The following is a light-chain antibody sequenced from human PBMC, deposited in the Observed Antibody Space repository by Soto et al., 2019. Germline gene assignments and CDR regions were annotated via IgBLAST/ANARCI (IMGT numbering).Light chain of an antibody. CDR2: DAS. CDR1: QDISHF. Sequence: DIQMTQSPSSLSASVGDRVTITCQASQDISHFLNWFQQRPGKAPKVLIYDASSLETGVPSRFTGSGSGTDFTFTISSLQPEDIATYYCQQYENLPVFGQGTRLEIK. J-gene: IGKJ5*01. CDR3: QQYENLPV. V-gene: IGKV1-33*01.